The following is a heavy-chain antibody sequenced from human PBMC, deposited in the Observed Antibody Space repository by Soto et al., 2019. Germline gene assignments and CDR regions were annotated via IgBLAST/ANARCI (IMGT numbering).Heavy chain of an antibody. CDR1: GYTFTSYV. Sequence: GSSVKVSCKASGYTFTSYVISWVRHAPGQGLEWMGWISAYNGNTNYAQKLQGRVTMTTDTSTSTAYMELRSLRSDDTAVYYCARDGYCSGGSCYDYYYYGMDVWGQGTTVTVTS. D-gene: IGHD2-15*01. CDR3: ARDGYCSGGSCYDYYYYGMDV. J-gene: IGHJ6*02. V-gene: IGHV1-18*01. CDR2: ISAYNGNT.